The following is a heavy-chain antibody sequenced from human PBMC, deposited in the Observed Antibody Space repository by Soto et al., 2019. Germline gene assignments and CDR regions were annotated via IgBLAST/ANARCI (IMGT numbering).Heavy chain of an antibody. J-gene: IGHJ4*02. Sequence: QVHLVQSGAEVKKPGASVKVSCKGSGYTFTSYGITWVRQAPGQGLEWMGWISAHNGNTDYAQKLQGRVTVTRDTATSTGYMVLRSLRSDDTAVYYCARGRYGDYWGQGDRVTVSS. D-gene: IGHD1-1*01. CDR2: ISAHNGNT. CDR3: ARGRYGDY. CDR1: GYTFTSYG. V-gene: IGHV1-18*01.